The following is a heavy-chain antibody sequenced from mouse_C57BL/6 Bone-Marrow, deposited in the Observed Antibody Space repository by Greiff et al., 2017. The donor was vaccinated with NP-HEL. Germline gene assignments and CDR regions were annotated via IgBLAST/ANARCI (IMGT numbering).Heavy chain of an antibody. Sequence: QVQLQQPGAELVRPGSSVKLSCKASGYTFTSYWMDWVKQRPGQGLEWIGNIYPSDSETHYNQKFKDKATLTVDKSSSTAYMQLSSLTSEDAAVYYWASGDGNSPAYWGQGTLVTVSA. J-gene: IGHJ3*01. V-gene: IGHV1-61*01. CDR3: ASGDGNSPAY. CDR2: IYPSDSET. D-gene: IGHD2-1*01. CDR1: GYTFTSYW.